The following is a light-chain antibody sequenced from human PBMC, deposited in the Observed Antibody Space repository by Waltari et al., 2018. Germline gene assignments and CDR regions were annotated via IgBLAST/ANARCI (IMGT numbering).Light chain of an antibody. V-gene: IGKV3-20*01. CDR1: QSVSSSN. Sequence: EIVLTQSPGTLSLSPGERATLSCRASQSVSSSNLAWCQQKPGQAPRLLIYGASNRATGVPDRFSASGSGTDFALTISRLEPEDFAMYYCQQYGSSPPAWTFGQGTKVEIK. J-gene: IGKJ1*01. CDR2: GAS. CDR3: QQYGSSPPAWT.